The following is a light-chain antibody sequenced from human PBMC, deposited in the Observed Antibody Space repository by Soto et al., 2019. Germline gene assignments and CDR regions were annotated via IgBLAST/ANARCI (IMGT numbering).Light chain of an antibody. J-gene: IGLJ1*01. V-gene: IGLV3-1*01. CDR3: QAWDSSTGV. Sequence: SYELTQPPSVSVSPGQTASITCSGAKLGDKYACWYQQKPGQSPVLVIYQDSKRPSGIPERFSGSNSGNTATLTISGTQAMDEADYYCQAWDSSTGVFGPVTKLTVL. CDR1: KLGDKY. CDR2: QDS.